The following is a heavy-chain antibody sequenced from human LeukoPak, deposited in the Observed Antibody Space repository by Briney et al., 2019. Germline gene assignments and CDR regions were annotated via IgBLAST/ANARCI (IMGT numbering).Heavy chain of an antibody. CDR2: VNNDGSST. V-gene: IGHV3-74*01. D-gene: IGHD6-19*01. CDR3: ARSSYPYYFDY. Sequence: GGSLRLYCGASGFSFSSYWMHWVRQAPGKGLMWVSRVNNDGSSTTYADSVEGRFTISRDNASNTLYLQMNSLRAEDTAVYYCARSSYPYYFDYWGQGTLVTVSS. CDR1: GFSFSSYW. J-gene: IGHJ4*02.